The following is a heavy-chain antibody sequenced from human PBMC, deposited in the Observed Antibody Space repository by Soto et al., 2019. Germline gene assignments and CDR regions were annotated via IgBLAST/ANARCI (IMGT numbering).Heavy chain of an antibody. V-gene: IGHV1-18*01. Sequence: GASLKVSCKASGYTFTSYGISWVRQAPGQGLEWMGWISAYNGNTNYAQKLQGRVTMTTDTSTSTAYMELRSLRSDDTAVYYCARAPRLSSSGWYYAFDIWGQGTMVTV. CDR3: ARAPRLSSSGWYYAFDI. CDR1: GYTFTSYG. D-gene: IGHD6-19*01. CDR2: ISAYNGNT. J-gene: IGHJ3*02.